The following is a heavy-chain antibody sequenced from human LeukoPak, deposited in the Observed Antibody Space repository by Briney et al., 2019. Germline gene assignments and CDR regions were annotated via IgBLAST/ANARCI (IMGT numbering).Heavy chain of an antibody. CDR3: ARDAHHDSSAYYPRGFDI. Sequence: GASVTVSYTASGRTFTTYAISWVRQAPGQGLEWMGRIIPMLNVVNNAQKFQSRVTITADKSPTTAYMELSSLRSEDTAVYSCARDAHHDSSAYYPRGFDIWGQGAMVTVSS. CDR2: IIPMLNVV. D-gene: IGHD3-22*01. CDR1: GRTFTTYA. J-gene: IGHJ3*02. V-gene: IGHV1-69*04.